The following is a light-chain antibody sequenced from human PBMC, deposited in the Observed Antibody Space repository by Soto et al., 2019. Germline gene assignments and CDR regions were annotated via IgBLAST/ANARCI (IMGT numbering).Light chain of an antibody. CDR1: QGIKND. Sequence: AIQMTQSPSSLSGAVGGRVTITCRASQGIKNDLNWYQQKPGKAPQLLIYGASTLQRGVPSRFSGSGSGIDFTLTIGSLQPEDFATYYCLQDFKYPRTFGPGTKVDIK. J-gene: IGKJ3*01. CDR2: GAS. CDR3: LQDFKYPRT. V-gene: IGKV1-6*01.